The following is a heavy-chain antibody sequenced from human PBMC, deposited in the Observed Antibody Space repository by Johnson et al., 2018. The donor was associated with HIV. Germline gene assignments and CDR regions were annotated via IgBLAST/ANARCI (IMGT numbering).Heavy chain of an antibody. D-gene: IGHD2-8*02. CDR3: ARDVIVLVVYAKVGAFDI. J-gene: IGHJ3*02. CDR2: ISGSDGAP. V-gene: IGHV3-23*04. Sequence: VQLVESGGGVVQPGRSLRLSCAASGFTFSSYAMSWVRQAPGKGLEWVSSISGSDGAPYYAVSVKGRFTISTDNSNNTLYLQMNSLRAEDTALYYCARDVIVLVVYAKVGAFDIWGQGTMVTVSS. CDR1: GFTFSSYA.